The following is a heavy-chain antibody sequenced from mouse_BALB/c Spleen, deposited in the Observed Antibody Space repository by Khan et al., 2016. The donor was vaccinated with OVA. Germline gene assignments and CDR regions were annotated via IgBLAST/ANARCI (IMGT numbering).Heavy chain of an antibody. CDR2: INTYTGEP. CDR3: ARPPYFSYTLDH. D-gene: IGHD2-10*01. CDR1: GYTFTSYG. V-gene: IGHV9-3-1*01. Sequence: QIQLVQSEPELKKPGETVKISCKASGYTFTSYGMNWVKQSPGKALKCMGWINTYTGEPTFADDFKGRFAFSLETSASTAYLQINNLKNEETATYCCARPPYFSYTLDHWGQGTSVTVSS. J-gene: IGHJ4*01.